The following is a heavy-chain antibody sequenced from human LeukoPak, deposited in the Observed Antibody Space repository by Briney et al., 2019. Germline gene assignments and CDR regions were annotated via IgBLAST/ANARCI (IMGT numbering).Heavy chain of an antibody. CDR2: VSPSHTTR. CDR1: GCPFCQCS. D-gene: IGHD3-3*02. J-gene: IGHJ3*02. CDR3: ARDYILPLETDNGDGFAI. V-gene: IGHV1-18*01. Sequence: ASVTVSCKASGCPFCQCSISWVRQAPGQGFEWIGWVSPSHTTRVYAQEFQGRVPITADTNTNTVSMELRSLRFDDTAVYFCARDYILPLETDNGDGFAIWGQGTVVTVS.